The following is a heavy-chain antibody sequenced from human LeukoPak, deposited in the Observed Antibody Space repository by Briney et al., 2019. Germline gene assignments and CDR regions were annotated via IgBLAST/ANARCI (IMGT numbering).Heavy chain of an antibody. V-gene: IGHV3-7*05. J-gene: IGHJ4*02. Sequence: GGAVRLSCAASGFTFSSYWMTWVRQAPGKGLEWVANIKQDGSEKYYVDSVKGRFTISRDNAKNSLYLQMDSLRAEDTALYYCARVILRGFVDYWGQGTLVTV. CDR3: ARVILRGFVDY. D-gene: IGHD2-21*01. CDR1: GFTFSSYW. CDR2: IKQDGSEK.